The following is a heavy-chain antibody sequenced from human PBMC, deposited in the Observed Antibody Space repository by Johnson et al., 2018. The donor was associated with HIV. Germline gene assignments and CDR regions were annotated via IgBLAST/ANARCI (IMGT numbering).Heavy chain of an antibody. V-gene: IGHV3-30*04. CDR2: ISYDGSNK. D-gene: IGHD3-10*01. CDR1: GFTFSSYA. CDR3: AKALRIFGSGVKEALDI. Sequence: QVQLVESGGGVVQPGRSLRLSCAASGFTFSSYAMHWVRQAPGKGLEWVAVISYDGSNKYYADSVKGRFTISRDNSKNTLYLQMNSLRAEDTAVYYCAKALRIFGSGVKEALDIWGQGTMVTVSS. J-gene: IGHJ3*02.